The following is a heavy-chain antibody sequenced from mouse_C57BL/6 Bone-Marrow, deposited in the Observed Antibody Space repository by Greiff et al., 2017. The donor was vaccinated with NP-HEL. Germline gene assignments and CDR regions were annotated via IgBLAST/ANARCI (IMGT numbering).Heavy chain of an antibody. Sequence: VQLQQSGTVLARPGASVKMSCKTSGYTFTSYWMHWVKQRPGQGLEWIGAIYPGNSDTSYNQKFKGKAKLTAVTSASTAYMELSSLTNEDSAVYYCTKLSGSSYWYFDVWGTGTTVTVSS. CDR2: IYPGNSDT. CDR3: TKLSGSSYWYFDV. V-gene: IGHV1-5*01. J-gene: IGHJ1*03. CDR1: GYTFTSYW. D-gene: IGHD1-1*01.